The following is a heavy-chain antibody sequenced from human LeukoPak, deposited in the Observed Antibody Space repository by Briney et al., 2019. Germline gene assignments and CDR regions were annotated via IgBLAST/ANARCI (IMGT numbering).Heavy chain of an antibody. CDR1: GFTFSDYY. CDR3: ARDSLVTSYAFDI. Sequence: GGSLRLSCAASGFTFSDYYMSWIRQAPGKGLEWVSYISSSGSTIYYADSVKGRFTISRDNAKSSLYLQMNSLRAEDTAVYYCARDSLVTSYAFDIWGQGTMVTVSS. D-gene: IGHD2-21*02. CDR2: ISSSGSTI. J-gene: IGHJ3*02. V-gene: IGHV3-11*04.